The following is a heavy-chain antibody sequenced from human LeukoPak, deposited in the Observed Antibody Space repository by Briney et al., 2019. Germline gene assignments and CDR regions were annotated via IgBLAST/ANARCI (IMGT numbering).Heavy chain of an antibody. D-gene: IGHD6-13*01. CDR2: INPHSGGT. Sequence: ASQKVSCKASGYTFTPYYMHWVRQAPRQEREGVGWINPHSGGTNYAQKFQGRVTMTRDTSISTAYMQLNRLRSDDTAVYYCATFSSSIGSLDSWGQGTLVTVSS. CDR3: ATFSSSIGSLDS. CDR1: GYTFTPYY. V-gene: IGHV1-2*02. J-gene: IGHJ4*02.